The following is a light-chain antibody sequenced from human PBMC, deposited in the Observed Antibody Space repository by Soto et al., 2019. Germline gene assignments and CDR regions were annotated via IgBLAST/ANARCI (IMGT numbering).Light chain of an antibody. J-gene: IGLJ2*01. V-gene: IGLV4-69*02. Sequence: QPVLTQSPSASASLGASVKLTCTLSSGHSNYAIAWHQQQPEKGPRYLMKLNSDGSHTKGDGIPDRFSGSSSGAERYLTISSLQSEDEADYYCQTWATGEKVVFGGRTKVTVL. CDR1: SGHSNYA. CDR2: LNSDGSH. CDR3: QTWATGEKVV.